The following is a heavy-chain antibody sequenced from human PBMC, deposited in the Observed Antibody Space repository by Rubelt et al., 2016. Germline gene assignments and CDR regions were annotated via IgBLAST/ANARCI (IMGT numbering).Heavy chain of an antibody. CDR1: GGSISSGGYY. CDR3: ARVSHVREDY. D-gene: IGHD3-10*01. V-gene: IGHV4-31*01. Sequence: QVQLQESGPGLVKPSQTLSLTCTVSGGSISSGGYYWSWIRQHPGKGLEWIGYIYYSGSTYYNPSLSSLVTISVDTSKNQFSLRPSSVAAADAAVYYCARVSHVREDYWGQGTLVTVSS. J-gene: IGHJ4*02. CDR2: IYYSGST.